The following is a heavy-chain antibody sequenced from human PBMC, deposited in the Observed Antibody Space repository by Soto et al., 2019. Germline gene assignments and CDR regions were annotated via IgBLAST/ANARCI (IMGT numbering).Heavy chain of an antibody. Sequence: QGLEWMGWISAYNGNTNYAQKLQGRVTMTTDTSTSTAYMELRSQRSDDTAVYYCARDTGRSGWSDAFDILVQGTMVTVSS. J-gene: IGHJ3*02. CDR2: ISAYNGNT. CDR3: ARDTGRSGWSDAFDI. V-gene: IGHV1-18*01. D-gene: IGHD6-19*01.